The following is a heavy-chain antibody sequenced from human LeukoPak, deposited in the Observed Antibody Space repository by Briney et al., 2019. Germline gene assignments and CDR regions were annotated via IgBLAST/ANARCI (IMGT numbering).Heavy chain of an antibody. CDR1: GGSISGYY. J-gene: IGHJ4*02. Sequence: SETLSLTCTVSGGSISGYYGSWIRQPPGKGLEWIGYIFSSGSTNYNPSLKSRVTISEDTSVNQFSLKLSSVTAADTAVYYCARHYYDRSDSYSLDYWGQGTLVTVSP. CDR3: ARHYYDRSDSYSLDY. D-gene: IGHD3-22*01. V-gene: IGHV4-59*08. CDR2: IFSSGST.